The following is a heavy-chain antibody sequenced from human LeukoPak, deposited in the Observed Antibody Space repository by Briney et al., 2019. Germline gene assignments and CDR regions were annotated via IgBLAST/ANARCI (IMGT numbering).Heavy chain of an antibody. Sequence: GGSLRLSCAASGFTFSSYSMNWVRQAPGQGLEWLSYISSSSSTIYYADSVKGRFTISRDNAKNSVYLQMNSLRAEDTAVYYCARVWSSGYTKDYWGQGTLVTVSS. D-gene: IGHD3-22*01. V-gene: IGHV3-48*04. J-gene: IGHJ4*02. CDR1: GFTFSSYS. CDR3: ARVWSSGYTKDY. CDR2: ISSSSSTI.